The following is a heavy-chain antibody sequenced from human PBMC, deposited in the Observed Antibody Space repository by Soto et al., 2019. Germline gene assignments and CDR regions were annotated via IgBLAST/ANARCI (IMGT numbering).Heavy chain of an antibody. D-gene: IGHD2-2*01. CDR3: AKDTCNLISNVPKPACQNDY. J-gene: IGHJ4*02. CDR2: ISGSGGST. V-gene: IGHV3-23*01. Sequence: EVQLLESGGGLVQPGGSLRLSCAASGFTFSSYAMSWVRQAPGKGLEWVSAISGSGGSTYYADSVKGRFTISRDNSKNTLYLQMNSLRAEDTAVYYCAKDTCNLISNVPKPACQNDYWGQGTLVTVSS. CDR1: GFTFSSYA.